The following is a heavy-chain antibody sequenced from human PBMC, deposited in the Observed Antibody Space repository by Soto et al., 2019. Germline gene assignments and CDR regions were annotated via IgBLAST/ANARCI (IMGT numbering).Heavy chain of an antibody. CDR2: IYYSGST. Sequence: QLQLQESGPGLVKPSETLSLTCTVSGGSISSSSYYWGWIRQPPGKGLEWIGSIYYSGSTYYNPSLNSRVTISVDTSKNQFSLKPTSVTAADTAVYYCARRGGYSSSFAPGGQGTLVTVSS. V-gene: IGHV4-39*01. CDR1: GGSISSSSYY. D-gene: IGHD6-13*01. CDR3: ARRGGYSSSFAP. J-gene: IGHJ5*02.